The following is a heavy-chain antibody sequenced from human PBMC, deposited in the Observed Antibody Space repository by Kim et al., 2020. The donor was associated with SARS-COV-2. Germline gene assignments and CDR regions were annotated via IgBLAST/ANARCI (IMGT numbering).Heavy chain of an antibody. CDR1: GGSISSYY. D-gene: IGHD5-12*01. Sequence: SQTLSLTCTVSGGSISSYYWSWIRQPPGKGLEWIGYIYYSGSTNYNPSLKSRVTISVDTSKNQFSLKLSSVTAADTAVYYCARDKVGTVDYWGQGTLVTVSS. CDR2: IYYSGST. V-gene: IGHV4-59*01. CDR3: ARDKVGTVDY. J-gene: IGHJ4*02.